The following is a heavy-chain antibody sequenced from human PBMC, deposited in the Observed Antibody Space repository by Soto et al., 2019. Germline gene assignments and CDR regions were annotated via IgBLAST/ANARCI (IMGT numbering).Heavy chain of an antibody. CDR1: GFTLSDYT. CDR2: ISSGGNNK. V-gene: IGHV3-48*03. J-gene: IGHJ4*02. D-gene: IGHD1-26*01. Sequence: GGSLRLSCAASGFTLSDYTMSWVRQAPGKGLEWVSSISSGGNNKYCADSVKGRFAISRDNANNSLYLQMNSLRAEGTGVYYCTRDRPYSGSFSDFWGQGTLVTVSS. CDR3: TRDRPYSGSFSDF.